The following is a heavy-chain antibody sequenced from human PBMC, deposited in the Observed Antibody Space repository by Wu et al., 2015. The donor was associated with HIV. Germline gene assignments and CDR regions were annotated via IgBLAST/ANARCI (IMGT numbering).Heavy chain of an antibody. CDR2: INPSGGST. CDR3: ARRGRGGWELVTSNFFDY. V-gene: IGHV1-46*01. Sequence: QVQLVQSGAEVKKPGASVKVSCKASGYTFTSYYMHWVRQAPGQGLEWMGIINPSGGSTSYAQKFQGRVTMTRDTSTSTVYMELSSLRSEDTAVYYCARRGRGGWELVTSNFFDYVGPGNAWSPSP. CDR1: GYTFTSYY. J-gene: IGHJ4*02. D-gene: IGHD3-10*01.